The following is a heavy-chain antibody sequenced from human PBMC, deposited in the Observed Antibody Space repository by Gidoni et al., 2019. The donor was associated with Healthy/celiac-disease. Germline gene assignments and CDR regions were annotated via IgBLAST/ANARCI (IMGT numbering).Heavy chain of an antibody. CDR3: AKVDSSGWELPNWFDP. V-gene: IGHV3-23*01. J-gene: IGHJ5*02. D-gene: IGHD6-19*01. Sequence: EVQLLESGGGLVQPGGSLRLSCAASGFTFSSYAMSWVRQAPGKGLEWVSAISGSGGSTYYADSVKGRLTISRDNSKNTLYLQMNSLRAEDTAVYYCAKVDSSGWELPNWFDPWGQGTLVTVSS. CDR1: GFTFSSYA. CDR2: ISGSGGST.